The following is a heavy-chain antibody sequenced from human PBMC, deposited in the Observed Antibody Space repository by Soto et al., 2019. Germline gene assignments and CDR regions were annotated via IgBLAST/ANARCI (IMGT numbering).Heavy chain of an antibody. V-gene: IGHV3-30*18. Sequence: LRLSCQASGFNFDNYGMHWVRQAPGKGLEWVAVITYDGSFQYYADSVKGRFTISRDNSKNTLSLHLNTLKPEDTAVYHCAKDRVGGTFYTPLAFWGQGTLVTVS. CDR2: ITYDGSFQ. J-gene: IGHJ4*02. CDR1: GFNFDNYG. D-gene: IGHD1-7*01. CDR3: AKDRVGGTFYTPLAF.